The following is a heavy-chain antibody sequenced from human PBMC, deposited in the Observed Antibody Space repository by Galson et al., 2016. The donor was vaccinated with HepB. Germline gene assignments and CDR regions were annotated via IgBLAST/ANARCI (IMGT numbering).Heavy chain of an antibody. D-gene: IGHD3-16*01. CDR3: TRVRRYYYSGMDV. CDR2: IIPIFGTT. CDR1: GGTFNSYT. J-gene: IGHJ6*02. V-gene: IGHV1-69*13. Sequence: SVKVSCKASGGTFNSYTFIWVRQAPGQGLEWMGGIIPIFGTTNYAQKFQGRVTITADESTSTAYMELISLRSDDTAVYYWTRVRRYYYSGMDVWGQGTTVTVSS.